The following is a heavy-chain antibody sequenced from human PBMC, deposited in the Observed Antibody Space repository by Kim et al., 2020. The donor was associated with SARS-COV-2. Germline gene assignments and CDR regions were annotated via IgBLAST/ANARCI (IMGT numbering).Heavy chain of an antibody. CDR2: ISKDGSDK. CDR1: GFTFSNYG. V-gene: IGHV3-30*18. CDR3: TNYGSGSGNL. D-gene: IGHD2-15*01. J-gene: IGHJ4*02. Sequence: GGSLRFSCAAYGFTFSNYGMHWVRQAPGKGLEGVAVISKDGSDKDYADSMKGRFTISRDNSKNTVYLQMSNLRAEDTAIYYCTNYGSGSGNLWGQGTLV.